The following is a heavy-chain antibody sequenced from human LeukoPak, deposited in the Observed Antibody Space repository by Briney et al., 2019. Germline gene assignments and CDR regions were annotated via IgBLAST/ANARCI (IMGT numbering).Heavy chain of an antibody. CDR2: IHYSGST. V-gene: IGHV4-59*01. J-gene: IGHJ3*02. Sequence: SETLSLTCTVSGDSMISYYWSWIRQPPGKGLEWIGYIHYSGSTNYNPSLKSRVTISVDTSMNQFYLKLSSVTAADTAMYYCARAPLALIVFDIWGQGTMVTVSS. D-gene: IGHD2-21*01. CDR1: GDSMISYY. CDR3: ARAPLALIVFDI.